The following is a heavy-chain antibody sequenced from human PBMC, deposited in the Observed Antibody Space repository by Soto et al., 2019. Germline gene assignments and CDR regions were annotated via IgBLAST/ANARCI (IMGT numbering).Heavy chain of an antibody. CDR2: ISYDGSNK. Sequence: LRLSCAASGFTFSSYAMHWVRQAPGKGLEWVAVISYDGSNKYYADSVKGRFTISRDNSKNTLYLQMNSLRAEDTAVYYCAREGPGYCSSTSCLYYYYYGMDVWGQGTTVTVSS. D-gene: IGHD2-2*01. CDR3: AREGPGYCSSTSCLYYYYYGMDV. J-gene: IGHJ6*02. V-gene: IGHV3-30-3*01. CDR1: GFTFSSYA.